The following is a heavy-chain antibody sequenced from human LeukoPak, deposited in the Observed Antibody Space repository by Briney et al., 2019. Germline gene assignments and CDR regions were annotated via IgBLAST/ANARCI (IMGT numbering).Heavy chain of an antibody. J-gene: IGHJ4*02. V-gene: IGHV3-21*01. Sequence: GGSLRLSCAASGFTFSSYSMNWVRQAPGKGLEWVSSISSSYIYYADSVKGRFTISRDNAKNSLYLQMNSLRAEDTAVYYCARDLRDTAMVTFDYWGQGTLVTVSS. CDR3: ARDLRDTAMVTFDY. CDR1: GFTFSSYS. D-gene: IGHD5-18*01. CDR2: ISSSYI.